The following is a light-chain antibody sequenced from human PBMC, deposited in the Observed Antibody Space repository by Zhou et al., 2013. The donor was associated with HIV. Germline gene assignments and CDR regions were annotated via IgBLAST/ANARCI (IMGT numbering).Light chain of an antibody. Sequence: ELVLTQSPATLSVSPGERATLSCRASQSVASNLAWYQQKPGQAPRLLIYGASTRATGIPARFSGSGSGTEFTLTISSMQSEDFAVYYCQQHDSWPPYTFGRGPSWR. V-gene: IGKV3-15*01. J-gene: IGKJ2*01. CDR1: QSVASN. CDR3: QQHDSWPPYT. CDR2: GAS.